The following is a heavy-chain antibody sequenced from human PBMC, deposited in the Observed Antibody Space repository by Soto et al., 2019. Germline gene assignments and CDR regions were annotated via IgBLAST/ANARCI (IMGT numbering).Heavy chain of an antibody. CDR3: ARGAARMRYYYGMDV. J-gene: IGHJ6*02. CDR2: INHSGST. D-gene: IGHD6-6*01. Sequence: SETLSLTCAVYGGSFSGYYLSWIRQPPGKGLEWIGEINHSGSTNYNPSLKSRVTISVDTSKNQFSLKLSSVTAADTAVYYCARGAARMRYYYGMDVWGQGTTVTVSS. V-gene: IGHV4-34*01. CDR1: GGSFSGYY.